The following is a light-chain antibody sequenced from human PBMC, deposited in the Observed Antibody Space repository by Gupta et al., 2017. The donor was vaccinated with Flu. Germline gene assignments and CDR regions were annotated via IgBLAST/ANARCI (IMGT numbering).Light chain of an antibody. CDR1: ESVSVSY. Sequence: RATLSCRARESVSVSYLAWYQQKPGQAPRLLIYGSSSRATGIPDRFSGSGSGTDFTLTISRLEPGDIAVYYCQQYGSSPLVTFGGGTKVQIK. CDR3: QQYGSSPLVT. J-gene: IGKJ4*01. CDR2: GSS. V-gene: IGKV3-20*01.